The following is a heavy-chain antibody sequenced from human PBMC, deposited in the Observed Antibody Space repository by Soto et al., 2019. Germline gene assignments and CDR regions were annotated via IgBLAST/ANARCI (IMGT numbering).Heavy chain of an antibody. CDR2: IWYDGSNK. CDR1: GFTFSSYG. Sequence: GGSLRLSCAASGFTFSSYGMHWVRQAPGKGLEWVAVIWYDGSNKYYADSVKGRFTISRDNSKNTLYLQMNSLRAEDTAVYYCARSPSAFWSGYYFDYWGQGTLVTLSS. V-gene: IGHV3-33*01. J-gene: IGHJ4*02. D-gene: IGHD3-3*01. CDR3: ARSPSAFWSGYYFDY.